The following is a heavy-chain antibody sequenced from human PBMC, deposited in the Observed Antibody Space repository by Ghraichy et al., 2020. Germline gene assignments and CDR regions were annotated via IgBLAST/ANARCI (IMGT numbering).Heavy chain of an antibody. CDR3: ARLGDTAMEEIDY. V-gene: IGHV3-21*01. Sequence: GGSLRLSCAASGFTFSSYSMNWVRQAPGKGLEWVSSISSSSSYIYYADSVKGRFTISRDNAKNSLYLQMNSLRAEDTAVYYCARLGDTAMEEIDYWGQGTLVTVSS. D-gene: IGHD5-18*01. J-gene: IGHJ4*02. CDR1: GFTFSSYS. CDR2: ISSSSSYI.